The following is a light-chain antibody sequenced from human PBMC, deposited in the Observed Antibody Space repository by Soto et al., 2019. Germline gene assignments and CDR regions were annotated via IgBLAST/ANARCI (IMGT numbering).Light chain of an antibody. J-gene: IGKJ1*01. CDR2: GAS. CDR1: QNIGTY. Sequence: EIVLTQSPGTLFLSPGERATLSCMASQNIGTYLAWYQQKPGQAPSLLIFGASTRANGVPDRFSGSGSRTDFTLTISRLDPEDFAVYYCQQYGTSPRWTFGQGAKVDTK. V-gene: IGKV3-20*01. CDR3: QQYGTSPRWT.